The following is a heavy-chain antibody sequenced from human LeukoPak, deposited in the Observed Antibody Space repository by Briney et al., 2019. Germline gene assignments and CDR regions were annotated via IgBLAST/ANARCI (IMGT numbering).Heavy chain of an antibody. D-gene: IGHD1-26*01. CDR1: GFTFSSYG. J-gene: IGHJ4*02. V-gene: IGHV3-30*18. CDR3: AKDKSGEFDY. Sequence: GGSLRLSCAASGFTFSSYGMHWVRQAPGKGLEWVAVISYDGSNKYYADSVKGRFTISRDNSKNTLYLQMNSPRAEDTAVYYCAKDKSGEFDYWGQGTLVTVSS. CDR2: ISYDGSNK.